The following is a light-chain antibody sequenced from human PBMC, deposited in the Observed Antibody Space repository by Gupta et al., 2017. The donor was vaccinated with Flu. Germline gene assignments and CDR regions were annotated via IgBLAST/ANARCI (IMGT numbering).Light chain of an antibody. V-gene: IGKV1-39*01. Sequence: PSYLSASVGDRVTITCRASQSISSYLNWYQQKPGKAPKLLIYAASSLQSGVPSRFSGSGSGTDFTLTISSQQPEDFATYYCQQSYSSPLTFGGGTKVEIK. J-gene: IGKJ4*01. CDR2: AAS. CDR3: QQSYSSPLT. CDR1: QSISSY.